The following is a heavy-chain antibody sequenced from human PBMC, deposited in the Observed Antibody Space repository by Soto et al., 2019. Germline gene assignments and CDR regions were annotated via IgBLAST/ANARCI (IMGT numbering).Heavy chain of an antibody. D-gene: IGHD4-17*01. Sequence: EVQLLESGGGLVQPGGSLRLSCAASGFTFNYYGMSWVRQAPGKGLEWVSIVTGNGDITYYTDSVKGRFTISRDNSKNMVWLQMNSLRAGDTAVYYCATSHYGEMDWGQGVLVTVSS. CDR3: ATSHYGEMD. V-gene: IGHV3-23*01. CDR2: VTGNGDIT. CDR1: GFTFNYYG. J-gene: IGHJ4*02.